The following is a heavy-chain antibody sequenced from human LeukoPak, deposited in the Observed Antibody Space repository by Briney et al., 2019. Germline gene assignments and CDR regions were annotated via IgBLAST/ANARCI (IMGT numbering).Heavy chain of an antibody. J-gene: IGHJ5*02. Sequence: PSETLSLTCAVSGGSITSTNWWSWDRQPPGEGLEWIGEISHGGSTSYSPSLKSRVTISVDKSKNQFSLKLSSVTAADTAVYYCARFSGNWFDPWGQGSLVTVSS. CDR3: ARFSGNWFDP. V-gene: IGHV4-4*02. CDR1: GGSITSTNW. CDR2: ISHGGST. D-gene: IGHD7-27*01.